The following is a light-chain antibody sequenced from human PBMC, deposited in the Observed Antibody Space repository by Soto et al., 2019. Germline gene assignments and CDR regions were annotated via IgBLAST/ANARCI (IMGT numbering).Light chain of an antibody. Sequence: EVVLRQSPCTLSLSPGERATLSCRASQNVYINSLAWYLQKPGQPPRLLIYCASTRADAIPDRFRGSGSGEDFARSSDGLEPEDFAICYCQQYGDSPLTFGPGTRVH. CDR1: QNVYINS. J-gene: IGKJ3*01. CDR2: CAS. CDR3: QQYGDSPLT. V-gene: IGKV3-20*01.